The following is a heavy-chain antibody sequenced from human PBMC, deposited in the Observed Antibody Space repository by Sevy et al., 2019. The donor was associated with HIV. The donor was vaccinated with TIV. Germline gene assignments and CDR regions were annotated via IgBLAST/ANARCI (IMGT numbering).Heavy chain of an antibody. J-gene: IGHJ4*02. D-gene: IGHD2-8*01. CDR1: GFTFSKYS. CDR2: LSFGCGEI. Sequence: GGSLRLSCAASGFTFSKYSMSWVRQPPGKGLEWVSTLSFGCGEINYADSVKGRFTISRDNSKSSVYLQMNNLRPEDTAVYFCGRGGCTKPHEYWGPGTLVTVSS. V-gene: IGHV3-23*01. CDR3: GRGGCTKPHEY.